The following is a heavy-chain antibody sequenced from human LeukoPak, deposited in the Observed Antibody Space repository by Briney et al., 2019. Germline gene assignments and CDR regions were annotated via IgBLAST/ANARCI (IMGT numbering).Heavy chain of an antibody. D-gene: IGHD3-16*02. CDR1: GYSFTSYW. CDR2: IYPGDSDT. Sequence: GESLKISCKGSGYSFTSYWIGWVRQMPGKGLEWMGIIYPGDSDTRYSPSFQGQVTISADKSISTAYLQWSSLKASDTAMYYCARQNYDYVWGSYRYPDYWGQGTLVTVSS. J-gene: IGHJ4*02. CDR3: ARQNYDYVWGSYRYPDY. V-gene: IGHV5-51*01.